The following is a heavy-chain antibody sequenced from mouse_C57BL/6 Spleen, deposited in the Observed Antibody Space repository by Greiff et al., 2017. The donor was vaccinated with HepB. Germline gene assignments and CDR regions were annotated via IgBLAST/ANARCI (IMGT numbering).Heavy chain of an antibody. CDR2: IYPRSGNT. Sequence: VQLQQSGAELARPGASVKLSCKASGYTFTSYGISWVKQRTGQGLEWIGEIYPRSGNTYYNEKFKGKATLTADKSSSTAYMELRSLTSEDSAVYFCAGGALITTVGATWGAMDYWGQGTSVTVSS. CDR3: AGGALITTVGATWGAMDY. J-gene: IGHJ4*01. V-gene: IGHV1-81*01. CDR1: GYTFTSYG. D-gene: IGHD1-1*01.